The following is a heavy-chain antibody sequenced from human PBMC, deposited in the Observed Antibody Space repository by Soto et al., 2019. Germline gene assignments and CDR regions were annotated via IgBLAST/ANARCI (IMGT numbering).Heavy chain of an antibody. CDR1: GGSISSGDYY. Sequence: SDTLSLTCTVSGGSISSGDYYWSWIRQPPGKGLEWIGYIYYSGSTYYNPSLKSRVTISVDTSKNQFSLKLSSVTAADTAVYYCASRIEQLPFDYWGQGTLVTVSS. CDR3: ASRIEQLPFDY. CDR2: IYYSGST. J-gene: IGHJ4*02. V-gene: IGHV4-30-4*02. D-gene: IGHD6-6*01.